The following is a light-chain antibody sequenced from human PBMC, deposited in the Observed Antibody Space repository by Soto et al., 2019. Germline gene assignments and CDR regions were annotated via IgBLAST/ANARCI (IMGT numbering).Light chain of an antibody. Sequence: DIVMTQSPATLSVSAGERVTLSCRASQRVSSNLAWYQQKPGQAPRLLIYGASTRATGIPARFSGSGSGTDFTLTISSLQSEDFAVYYCQQYNNWPPLTFGGGTKVEIK. CDR3: QQYNNWPPLT. J-gene: IGKJ4*01. V-gene: IGKV3D-15*01. CDR2: GAS. CDR1: QRVSSN.